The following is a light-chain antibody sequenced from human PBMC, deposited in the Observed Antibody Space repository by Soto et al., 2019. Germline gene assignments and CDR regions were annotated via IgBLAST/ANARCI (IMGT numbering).Light chain of an antibody. CDR1: QDISGY. V-gene: IGKV1-8*01. Sequence: AILMTQSPSSFSASTGDRVTITCRASQDISGYLAWYQQKPGKAPKLLIYAASTLQSGVPSRFSGSGSGTDFTLTISCLQPEDFATYYCQQSYSTPPTFGHGTRLEI. J-gene: IGKJ5*01. CDR2: AAS. CDR3: QQSYSTPPT.